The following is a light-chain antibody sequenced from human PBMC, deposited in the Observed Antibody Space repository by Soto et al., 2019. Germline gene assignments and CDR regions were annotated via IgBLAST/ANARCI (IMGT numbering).Light chain of an antibody. CDR2: GAS. CDR3: QQYDSSSYT. V-gene: IGKV3-20*01. Sequence: EIVLTQSPGTLSLSPGERTTLSCRASQSVSSSYLAWYQQKPGQAPSLLIYGASSTATGIPDRFSGSGSGTDFTLTISRLEPEDFAVYYCQQYDSSSYTFGQGTKLEVK. J-gene: IGKJ2*01. CDR1: QSVSSSY.